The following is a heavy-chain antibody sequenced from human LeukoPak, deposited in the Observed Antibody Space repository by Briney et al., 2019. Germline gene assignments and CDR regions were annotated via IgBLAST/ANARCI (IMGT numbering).Heavy chain of an antibody. V-gene: IGHV4-34*01. J-gene: IGHJ6*02. CDR1: GGSFSGYY. D-gene: IGHD5-18*01. Sequence: PETESLTCAVYGGSFSGYYWSWIRQPPGKGLEWIGEINHSGSTNYNPSLKSRVTISVDTSKNQFSLKLSSVTAADTAVYYCAGGYSYGLKGFYYYYGMDVWGQGTSVSPSS. CDR2: INHSGST. CDR3: AGGYSYGLKGFYYYYGMDV.